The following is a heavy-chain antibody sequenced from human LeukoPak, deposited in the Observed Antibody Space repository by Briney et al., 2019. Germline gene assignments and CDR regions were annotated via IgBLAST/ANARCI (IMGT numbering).Heavy chain of an antibody. CDR2: FDPEDGET. CDR1: GYTLTELS. D-gene: IGHD3-22*01. V-gene: IGHV1-24*01. CDR3: ASRTYTYDSSGYYRRNYYFDY. Sequence: ASVKVSCKVSGYTLTELSMHWVRQAPGKGLEWMGGFDPEDGETIYAQKFQGRVTMTEDTSTDTAYMELSSLRSEDTAVYYCASRTYTYDSSGYYRRNYYFDYWGQGTLVTVSS. J-gene: IGHJ4*02.